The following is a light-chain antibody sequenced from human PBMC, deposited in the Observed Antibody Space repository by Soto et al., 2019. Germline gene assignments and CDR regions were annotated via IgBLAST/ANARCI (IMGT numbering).Light chain of an antibody. V-gene: IGLV2-14*01. J-gene: IGLJ2*01. Sequence: QSALTQPASVSGSPGQSITISCTGTSSDVGGYNSVSWYQQHPGKAPKVMIYDVSNRPSGVSNRFSGSKSGNTASLTISGVQAEDEADYYCSAYTSSSTLVFGGGTKLTVL. CDR3: SAYTSSSTLV. CDR2: DVS. CDR1: SSDVGGYNS.